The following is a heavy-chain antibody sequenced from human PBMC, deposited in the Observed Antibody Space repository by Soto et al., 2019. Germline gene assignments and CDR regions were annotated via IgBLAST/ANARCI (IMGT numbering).Heavy chain of an antibody. D-gene: IGHD6-13*01. CDR2: IYYSGST. J-gene: IGHJ1*01. Sequence: SETLSLTCTVSGGSISSYYWSWIRQPPGKGLEWIGYIYYSGSTNYNPSLKSRVTISVDTSKNQFSLKLSSVTAADTVVYYCARGATPFIAAAGTEYFQHWGQGTLVTVSS. V-gene: IGHV4-59*01. CDR3: ARGATPFIAAAGTEYFQH. CDR1: GGSISSYY.